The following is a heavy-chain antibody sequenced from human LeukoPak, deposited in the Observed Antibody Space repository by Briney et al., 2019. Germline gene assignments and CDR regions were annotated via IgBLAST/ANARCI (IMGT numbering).Heavy chain of an antibody. V-gene: IGHV4-39*01. CDR2: IYYSGST. D-gene: IGHD2-15*01. J-gene: IGHJ5*02. CDR3: ARHLSFYCRGGSCYRYNGWFDP. CDR1: GGSIRRSSYY. Sequence: SETLSLTCAVSGGSIRRSSYYWGWIRQPPGKGLEWIGSIYYSGSTYYNPSLQSRVTISVDTSKNQFSLKLSSVTAADTAVYYCARHLSFYCRGGSCYRYNGWFDPWGQGTLVTVSS.